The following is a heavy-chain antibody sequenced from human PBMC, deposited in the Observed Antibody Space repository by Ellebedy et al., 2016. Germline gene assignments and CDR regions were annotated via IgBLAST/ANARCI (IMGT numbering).Heavy chain of an antibody. J-gene: IGHJ4*02. D-gene: IGHD3-10*01. Sequence: GGSLRLXXAASGFTFSSYSMNWVRQAPGKGLEWVAVISYDGSNKYYADSVKGRFTISRDNSKNTLYLQMNSLRAEDTAVYYCAKGLNYYGSGSYLDWGQGTLVTVSS. CDR2: ISYDGSNK. CDR3: AKGLNYYGSGSYLD. V-gene: IGHV3-30*18. CDR1: GFTFSSYS.